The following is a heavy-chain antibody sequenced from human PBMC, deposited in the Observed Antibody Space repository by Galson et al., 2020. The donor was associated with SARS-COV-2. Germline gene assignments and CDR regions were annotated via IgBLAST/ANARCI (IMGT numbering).Heavy chain of an antibody. CDR2: IYYSGST. J-gene: IGHJ4*02. D-gene: IGHD4-17*01. CDR3: ARPTYGGGPPDY. CDR1: GGSISSSSYY. Sequence: SQTLSLTCTVSGGSISSSSYYWGWIRQPPGNGLECIGSIYYSGSTYYNPALKSRVTISVDTSKNQFSLKLRSVTAADTAVYYCARPTYGGGPPDYWGQGTLVTVSS. V-gene: IGHV4-39*01.